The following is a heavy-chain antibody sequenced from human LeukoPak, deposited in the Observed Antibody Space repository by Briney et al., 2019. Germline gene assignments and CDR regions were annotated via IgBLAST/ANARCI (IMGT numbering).Heavy chain of an antibody. J-gene: IGHJ4*02. CDR2: IDPSDSYT. D-gene: IGHD6-13*01. V-gene: IGHV5-10-1*01. CDR1: GYSFTSYW. CDR3: ARRDRYSWYSFDY. Sequence: GESLRISCKGSGYSFTSYWIAWVRQMPGKGLEWMGRIDPSDSYTNYSPSFQGHVTISVDKSISTAYLQWSSLKASDTAMYYCARRDRYSWYSFDYWGQGTLVTVSS.